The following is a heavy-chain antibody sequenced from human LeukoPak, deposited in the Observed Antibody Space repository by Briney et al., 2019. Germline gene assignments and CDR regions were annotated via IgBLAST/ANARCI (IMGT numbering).Heavy chain of an antibody. CDR1: GFTFSSYW. J-gene: IGHJ5*02. CDR3: ARPGTARALHEKEVPS. D-gene: IGHD5-18*01. V-gene: IGHV3-7*01. Sequence: GGSLRLSCAGSGFTFSSYWMSWVRQAPGKGLEWVANIKQDGSEKYYVDSVKGRFTISRDNAKNSLYLQMNSLRAEDTAVYYCARPGTARALHEKEVPSWGQGTLVTVSS. CDR2: IKQDGSEK.